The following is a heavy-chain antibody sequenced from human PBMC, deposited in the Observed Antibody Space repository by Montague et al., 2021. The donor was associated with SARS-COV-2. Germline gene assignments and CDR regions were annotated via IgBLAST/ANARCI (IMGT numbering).Heavy chain of an antibody. CDR2: MNPNSGNT. Sequence: SGKVSCKASGYTFTSYDINWVRQATGQGLEWMGWMNPNSGNTGYAQKFQGRVTMTRNTSISTAYMELSSLRSEDTAVYYCARGVLRYFDWLLSGYYYYYMDVWGKGTTVTVSS. CDR3: ARGVLRYFDWLLSGYYYYYMDV. CDR1: GYTFTSYD. J-gene: IGHJ6*03. D-gene: IGHD3-9*01. V-gene: IGHV1-8*01.